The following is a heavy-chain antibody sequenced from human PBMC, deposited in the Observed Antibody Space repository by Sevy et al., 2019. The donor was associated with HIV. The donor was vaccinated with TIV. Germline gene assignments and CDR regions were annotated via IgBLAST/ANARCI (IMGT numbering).Heavy chain of an antibody. CDR2: ISAYRANA. V-gene: IGHV1-18*01. Sequence: ASVKVSCKASGYTFPSYGINWVRQAPGQGLEWMGWISAYRANANYAQKFQGRISSTTDRSTTTAYMELTTLEPDDTAVYFCASGRGGSFAYWGQGTQVTVSS. CDR1: GYTFPSYG. J-gene: IGHJ4*02. D-gene: IGHD5-12*01. CDR3: ASGRGGSFAY.